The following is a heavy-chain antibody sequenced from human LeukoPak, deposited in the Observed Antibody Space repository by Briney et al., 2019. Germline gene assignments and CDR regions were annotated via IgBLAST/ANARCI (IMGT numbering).Heavy chain of an antibody. J-gene: IGHJ4*02. CDR2: IYYSGST. Sequence: SETLSLTCTVSGGSISSSSYYWGWIRQPPGKGLEWIGSIYYSGSTYYNPSLKSRVTISVDTSKNQFSLKLSSVTAADTAVYYCARSPHGSGSYVSGYFDYWGQGTLVTVSS. D-gene: IGHD3-10*01. CDR3: ARSPHGSGSYVSGYFDY. V-gene: IGHV4-39*07. CDR1: GGSISSSSYY.